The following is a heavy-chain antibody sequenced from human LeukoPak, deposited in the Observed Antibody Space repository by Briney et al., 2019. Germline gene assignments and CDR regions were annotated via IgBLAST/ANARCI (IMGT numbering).Heavy chain of an antibody. J-gene: IGHJ5*02. D-gene: IGHD6-13*01. CDR1: GGTFSSYA. V-gene: IGHV1-69*13. CDR3: ARVQQQLTHWFDP. CDR2: IIPIFGTA. Sequence: SVKVSCKASGGTFSSYAISWVRQAPGQGLEWMGGIIPIFGTANYAQKFQGRVTITADESTSTAYMELSSLKSEDTAVYYCARVQQQLTHWFDPWGQGTLVTVSS.